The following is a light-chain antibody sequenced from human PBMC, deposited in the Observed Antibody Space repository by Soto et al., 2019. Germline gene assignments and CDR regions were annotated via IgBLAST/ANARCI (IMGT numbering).Light chain of an antibody. CDR3: SSYTSSSTL. V-gene: IGLV2-14*01. Sequence: QSALTQPASVSGSPGQSITISCTGTSSDVGGYNYVSWYQQHTGKAPKLMIYEVSNRPSWVSNRFSGSKSGNTASLTISGLQAEDAADYYCSSYTSSSTLFGGGTKLTVL. J-gene: IGLJ2*01. CDR1: SSDVGGYNY. CDR2: EVS.